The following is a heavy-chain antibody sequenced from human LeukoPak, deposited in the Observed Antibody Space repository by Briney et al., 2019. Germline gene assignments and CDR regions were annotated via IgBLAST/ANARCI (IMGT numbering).Heavy chain of an antibody. V-gene: IGHV3-23*01. CDR3: AKVHDSSGYYYFSS. D-gene: IGHD3-22*01. Sequence: PGGSLRLSCAASGXTFSNYGMSWVRQAPGKGLECVSATSGSGGSTYYADSLKGRFTISRDNSKNTVYLQMNSLRAEDTAVYYCAKVHDSSGYYYFSSWGQGILVTVSS. CDR2: TSGSGGST. J-gene: IGHJ4*02. CDR1: GXTFSNYG.